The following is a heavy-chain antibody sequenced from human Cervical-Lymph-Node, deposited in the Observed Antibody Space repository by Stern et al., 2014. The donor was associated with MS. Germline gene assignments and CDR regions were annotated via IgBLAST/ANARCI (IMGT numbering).Heavy chain of an antibody. Sequence: QVPLQESGPALVKPTQTLTLTCTFSGFSLSTSGMCVSWIRQPPGKALEWLARIDWDDDKYYSTSLKTRLTISKDTSKNQVVLTMTNMDPVDTATYYCARIRSSGWYEDYWGQGTLVTVSS. CDR2: IDWDDDK. D-gene: IGHD6-19*01. CDR1: GFSLSTSGMC. J-gene: IGHJ4*02. CDR3: ARIRSSGWYEDY. V-gene: IGHV2-70*15.